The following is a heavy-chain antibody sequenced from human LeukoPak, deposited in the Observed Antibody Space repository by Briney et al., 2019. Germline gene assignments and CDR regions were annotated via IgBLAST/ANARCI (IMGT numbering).Heavy chain of an antibody. CDR2: ITTSSTYT. D-gene: IGHD1-26*01. CDR3: ARDPYSGTYGNTYYYYMDV. Sequence: KSGGSLRLSCEASGFSFSSYNMDWVRQTPGKGLEWISSITTSSTYTFYADSVKGRFTIFRDNARNSLYLQMNSLRVEDTAVYYCARDPYSGTYGNTYYYYMDVWGKGTTVTISS. CDR1: GFSFSSYN. J-gene: IGHJ6*03. V-gene: IGHV3-21*01.